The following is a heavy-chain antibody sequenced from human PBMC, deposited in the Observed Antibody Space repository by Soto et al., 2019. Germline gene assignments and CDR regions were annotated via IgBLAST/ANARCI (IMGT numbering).Heavy chain of an antibody. D-gene: IGHD5-18*01. CDR3: VKDKTRRQLWVFDY. J-gene: IGHJ4*02. CDR2: ISYDGSNK. V-gene: IGHV3-30*18. CDR1: GFTFSSYG. Sequence: GGSLRLSCAADGFTFSSYGMHWVRQAPGKGLEWVAVISYDGSNKYYADSVKGRFTISRDNSKNTLYLQMNSLRAEDTAVYYCVKDKTRRQLWVFDYWGQGTPGTVSS.